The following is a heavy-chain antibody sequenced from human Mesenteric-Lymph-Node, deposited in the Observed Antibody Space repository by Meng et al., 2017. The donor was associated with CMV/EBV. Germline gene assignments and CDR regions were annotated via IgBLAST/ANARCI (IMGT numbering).Heavy chain of an antibody. CDR3: ARDFWVEAAGHNWFDP. CDR1: GFIFSSYS. Sequence: GESLKISCAASGFIFSSYSMNWVRQAPGKGLEWVSSISSSSSYIYYADSVKGRFTISRDNAKNSLYLQMNSLRAEDTAVYYCARDFWVEAAGHNWFDPWGQGTLVTVSS. J-gene: IGHJ5*02. CDR2: ISSSSSYI. V-gene: IGHV3-21*01. D-gene: IGHD6-13*01.